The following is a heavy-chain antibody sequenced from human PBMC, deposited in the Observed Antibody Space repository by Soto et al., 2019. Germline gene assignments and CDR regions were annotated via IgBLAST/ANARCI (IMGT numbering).Heavy chain of an antibody. D-gene: IGHD5-12*01. CDR1: GYTFTGYY. Sequence: ASVKVSCKASGYTFTGYYMHWVRQAPGQGLEWMGWINPNSGGTNYAQKFQGWVTMTRDTSIGTAYMELSRLRSDDTAVYYCARVFGSGYANYMDVWGKGTTVTVSS. J-gene: IGHJ6*03. V-gene: IGHV1-2*04. CDR2: INPNSGGT. CDR3: ARVFGSGYANYMDV.